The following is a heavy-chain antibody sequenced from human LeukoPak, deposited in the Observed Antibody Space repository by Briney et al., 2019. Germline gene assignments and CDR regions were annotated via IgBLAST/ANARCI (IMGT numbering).Heavy chain of an antibody. D-gene: IGHD4-17*01. CDR2: INPNSGGT. CDR3: AREYDDYGDYFDY. Sequence: AASVKVSCKASGYTFTGYYMHWVRQAPGQGLEWMGRINPNSGGTNYAQKFQGRVTMTRDTSISTAYMELSRLRSDDTAVYYCAREYDDYGDYFDYWAREPWSPSPQ. J-gene: IGHJ4*02. V-gene: IGHV1-2*06. CDR1: GYTFTGYY.